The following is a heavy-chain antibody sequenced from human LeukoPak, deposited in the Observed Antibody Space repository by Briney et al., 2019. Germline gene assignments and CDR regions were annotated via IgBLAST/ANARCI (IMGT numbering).Heavy chain of an antibody. CDR3: AREGGGYDSSGYYQENWFDP. CDR1: GYTFTSYD. CDR2: INPSGGST. Sequence: ASVKVSCKASGYTFTSYDINWVRQAPGQGLEWMGIINPSGGSTSYAQKFQGRVTMTRDTSTSTVYMELSSLRSEDTAVYYCAREGGGYDSSGYYQENWFDPWGQGTLVTVSS. D-gene: IGHD3-22*01. V-gene: IGHV1-46*01. J-gene: IGHJ5*02.